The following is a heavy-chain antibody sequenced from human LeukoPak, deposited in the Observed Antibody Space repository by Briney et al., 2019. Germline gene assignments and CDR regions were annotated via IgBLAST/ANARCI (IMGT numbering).Heavy chain of an antibody. D-gene: IGHD6-13*01. CDR3: AREGASSSWLNWFDP. Sequence: SVKVSCKASGGTFSSYAISWVRQAPGQGLEWMGGVIPIFGTANYAQKFQGRVTITTDESTSTAYMGLSSLRSEDTAVYYCAREGASSSWLNWFDPWGQGTLVTVSS. J-gene: IGHJ5*02. CDR1: GGTFSSYA. V-gene: IGHV1-69*05. CDR2: VIPIFGTA.